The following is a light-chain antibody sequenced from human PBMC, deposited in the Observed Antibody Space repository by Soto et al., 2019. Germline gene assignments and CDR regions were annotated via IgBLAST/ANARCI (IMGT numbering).Light chain of an antibody. CDR2: DAS. Sequence: DIVLTQSPATLSLSPGERATLSCRASQSVSSYLAWYQQKPGQAPRLLIYDASNRATGIPARFSGSGSGTDFTLTISSLEPEDFAVYYCQQYGSSPLTSGGGTKVDI. CDR1: QSVSSY. V-gene: IGKV3-11*01. CDR3: QQYGSSPLT. J-gene: IGKJ4*01.